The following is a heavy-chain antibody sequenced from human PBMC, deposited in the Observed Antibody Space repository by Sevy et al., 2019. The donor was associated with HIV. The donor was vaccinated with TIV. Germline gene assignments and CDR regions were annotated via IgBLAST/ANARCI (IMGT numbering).Heavy chain of an antibody. CDR1: GFTFGDYT. CDR2: IRGKRNGGTT. Sequence: GGSLILSCSPSGFTFGDYTVSWVRQAPGKGLEWIAFIRGKRNGGTTKYAASVKGRFTISRDDSKSIARLQMNSLKTEDTAVYYCTRVEGAADWGMDVWGQGTTVTVSS. D-gene: IGHD1-26*01. V-gene: IGHV3-49*04. CDR3: TRVEGAADWGMDV. J-gene: IGHJ6*02.